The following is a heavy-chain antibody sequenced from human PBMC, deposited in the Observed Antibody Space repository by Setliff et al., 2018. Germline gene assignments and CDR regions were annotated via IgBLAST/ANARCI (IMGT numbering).Heavy chain of an antibody. CDR2: INAGNGNT. CDR3: ARDKLWLMGYYYYYYMDV. CDR1: GYAFTSYA. D-gene: IGHD5-18*01. J-gene: IGHJ6*03. Sequence: ASVKVSCKASGYAFTSYAMHWVRQAPGQRLEWMGWINAGNGNTKYSQKFQGRVTITRDTSASTAYMELSSLRSEDTAVYYCARDKLWLMGYYYYYYMDVWGKGTTVTVSS. V-gene: IGHV1-3*01.